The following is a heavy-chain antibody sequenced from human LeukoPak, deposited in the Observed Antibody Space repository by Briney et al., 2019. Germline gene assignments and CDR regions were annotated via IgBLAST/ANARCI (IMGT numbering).Heavy chain of an antibody. Sequence: ASVRVSCKASGYTFTGYYVHWVRQAPGQGLEWMWWISPDSGGTNYAKKFQGRVTMTRDSSISPPYMDLSRLRSGDMAVYYCARMYYYGSGSYSAFDYWGQGTLVTVSS. J-gene: IGHJ4*02. CDR3: ARMYYYGSGSYSAFDY. CDR2: ISPDSGGT. CDR1: GYTFTGYY. V-gene: IGHV1-2*02. D-gene: IGHD3-10*01.